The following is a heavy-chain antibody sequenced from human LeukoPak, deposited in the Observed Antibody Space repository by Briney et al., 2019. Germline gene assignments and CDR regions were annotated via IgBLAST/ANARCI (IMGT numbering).Heavy chain of an antibody. D-gene: IGHD3-22*01. Sequence: PSETLSLTCTVSGGSISSYYWSWIRQPPGKGLEWIGYIYYSGSTNYNPSLTSRVTISVDTSKNQFSLKLSSVTAADTAVYYCARLRYYYDSSGYYYVDAFDIWGQGTMVTVSS. CDR1: GGSISSYY. V-gene: IGHV4-59*01. CDR2: IYYSGST. J-gene: IGHJ3*02. CDR3: ARLRYYYDSSGYYYVDAFDI.